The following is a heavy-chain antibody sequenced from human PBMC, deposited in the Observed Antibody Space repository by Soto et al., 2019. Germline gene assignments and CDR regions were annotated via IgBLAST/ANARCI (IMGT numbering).Heavy chain of an antibody. V-gene: IGHV4-30-4*08. CDR2: IYYSGST. Sequence: SETLSVTCTVSGGSISSGGYYWSWIRQPPGKGLEWIGYIYYSGSTYYNPSLKSRVTISVDTSKNQFSLKLSSVTAADTAVYYCARARDEYSSWFDPWGQGTLVTVSS. CDR1: GGSISSGGYY. J-gene: IGHJ5*02. CDR3: ARARDEYSSWFDP. D-gene: IGHD6-6*01.